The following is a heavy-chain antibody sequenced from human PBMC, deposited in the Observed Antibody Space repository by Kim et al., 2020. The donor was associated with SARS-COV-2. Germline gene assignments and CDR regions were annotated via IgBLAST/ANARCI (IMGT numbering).Heavy chain of an antibody. Sequence: GGSLRLSCAASGFTFSDYYMSWIRQAPGKGLEWVSYISSSSSYTNYADSVKGRFTISRDNAKNSLYLQMNSLRAEDTAVYYCARDRFSYGDYFDYWGQGTLVTVSS. CDR1: GFTFSDYY. CDR2: ISSSSSYT. D-gene: IGHD3-10*01. CDR3: ARDRFSYGDYFDY. V-gene: IGHV3-11*06. J-gene: IGHJ4*02.